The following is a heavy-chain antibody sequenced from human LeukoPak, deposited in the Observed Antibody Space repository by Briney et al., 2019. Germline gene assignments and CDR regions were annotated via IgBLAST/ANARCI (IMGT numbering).Heavy chain of an antibody. D-gene: IGHD3-16*02. V-gene: IGHV3-23*01. CDR1: GFTFSSYA. CDR2: IGGGGGTT. CDR3: AKGAPYEYVWGSYRRFDY. J-gene: IGHJ4*02. Sequence: GGSLRLSCAASGFTFSSYAMSWVRQAPGKGLEWVSAIGGGGGTTYYADSVKGRFATSRDNSTNTQYKQKNNLRAEDAAVDYCAKGAPYEYVWGSYRRFDYWGQGTLVTVSS.